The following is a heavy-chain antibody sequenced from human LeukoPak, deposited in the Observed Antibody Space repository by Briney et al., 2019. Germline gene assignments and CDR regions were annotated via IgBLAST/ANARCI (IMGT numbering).Heavy chain of an antibody. CDR3: AKDPGEGYGGNAGDY. CDR1: GFTFSSYG. J-gene: IGHJ4*02. V-gene: IGHV3-30*18. Sequence: GGSLRLSCAASGFTFSSYGMHWVRQAPGKGLEWVAVISYDGSNKYYADSVKGRFTISRDNSKNTLYLQMNSLRAEDTAVYYCAKDPGEGYGGNAGDYWGQGTLVTVSS. CDR2: ISYDGSNK. D-gene: IGHD4-23*01.